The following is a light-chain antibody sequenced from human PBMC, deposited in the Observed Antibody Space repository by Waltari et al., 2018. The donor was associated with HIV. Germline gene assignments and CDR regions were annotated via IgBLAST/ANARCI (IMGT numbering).Light chain of an antibody. CDR3: SSYAGSNNWV. CDR1: SSDVGGYNY. CDR2: EVS. J-gene: IGLJ3*02. V-gene: IGLV2-8*01. Sequence: QSALTQPPSASGSPGQSVTISCTGTSSDVGGYNYVSWYQQHPGKAPTLMIYEVSKRPSGVPDRCAGSKSGNTASLTVSGLQAEDEADYYCSSYAGSNNWVFGGGTKLTVL.